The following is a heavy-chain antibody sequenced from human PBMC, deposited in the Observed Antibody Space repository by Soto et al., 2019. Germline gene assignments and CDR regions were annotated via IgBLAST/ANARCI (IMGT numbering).Heavy chain of an antibody. Sequence: GGFKRVSCRAGGVNRANYTGNLVHQASGKGLEWVSSITSSSGHIYYADSVKGRFTISRDNARNSLYLQMNSLRAEDTAVYYCVRERGLSSFYGMDVWGQGTTVTVSS. V-gene: IGHV3-21*01. CDR2: ITSSSGHI. CDR3: VRERGLSSFYGMDV. CDR1: GVNRANYT. D-gene: IGHD3-10*01. J-gene: IGHJ6*02.